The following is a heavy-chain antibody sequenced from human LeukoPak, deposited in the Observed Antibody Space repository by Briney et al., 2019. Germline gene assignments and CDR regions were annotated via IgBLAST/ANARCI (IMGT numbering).Heavy chain of an antibody. Sequence: ASVKVSCKASGGTFSSYDISWVRQAPGQGIEWTGGIIPIFGTANYAQKFQGRVTITADESTSTAYMELSSLRSEDTAVYYCARSVAGATQQPDYGMDVWGQGTTVTVSS. D-gene: IGHD1-26*01. V-gene: IGHV1-69*13. CDR3: ARSVAGATQQPDYGMDV. CDR1: GGTFSSYD. J-gene: IGHJ6*02. CDR2: IIPIFGTA.